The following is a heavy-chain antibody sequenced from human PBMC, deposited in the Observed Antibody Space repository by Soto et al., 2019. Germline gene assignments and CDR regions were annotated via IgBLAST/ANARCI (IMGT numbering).Heavy chain of an antibody. J-gene: IGHJ6*02. CDR3: ARDSAVLLWFGGGGMDV. D-gene: IGHD3-10*01. CDR1: GFTFSSYG. Sequence: QVQLVESGGGVVQPGRSLRLSCAASGFTFSSYGMHWVRQAPGKGLEWVAVIWYDGSNKYYADSVKGRFTISRENSKNTIYLKMNSLRAGATAVYYCARDSAVLLWFGGGGMDVWGQGTTVTVSS. V-gene: IGHV3-33*01. CDR2: IWYDGSNK.